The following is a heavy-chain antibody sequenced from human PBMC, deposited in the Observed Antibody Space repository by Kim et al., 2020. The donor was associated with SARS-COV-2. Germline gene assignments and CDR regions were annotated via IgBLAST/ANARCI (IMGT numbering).Heavy chain of an antibody. CDR3: ARVGPGGYTVDY. CDR2: ISSTSRNI. CDR1: GFSFSIYS. V-gene: IGHV3-48*02. J-gene: IGHJ4*01. D-gene: IGHD6-25*01. Sequence: GGSLRLSCAASGFSFSIYSIDWVRRAPGKGLEWIIYISSTSRNIYYADSVKGRFTVSRDNAENFVYLQMDSLTDEDTAIYYCARVGPGGYTVDYWGQGTPVTVSS.